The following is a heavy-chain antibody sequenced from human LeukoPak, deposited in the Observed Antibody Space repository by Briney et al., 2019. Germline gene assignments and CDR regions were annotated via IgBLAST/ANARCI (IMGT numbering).Heavy chain of an antibody. D-gene: IGHD6-13*01. J-gene: IGHJ4*02. CDR3: ARDLGSRGDY. Sequence: SETLSLTCTVSGGSISSGSYYWSWIRQPAGKGLEWIGRIYTSGSTNYNPSLKSRVTISVDTSKNQFSLKLSSVTAADTAVYYCARDLGSRGDYWGQGTLVTVSS. CDR1: GGSISSGSYY. CDR2: IYTSGST. V-gene: IGHV4-61*02.